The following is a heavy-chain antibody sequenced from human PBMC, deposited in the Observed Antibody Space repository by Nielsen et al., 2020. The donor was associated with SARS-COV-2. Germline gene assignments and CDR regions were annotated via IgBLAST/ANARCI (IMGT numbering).Heavy chain of an antibody. Sequence: SETLSLTCTVSGGSISSYYWSWIRQPPGKGLEWIGYIYYSGSTNYNPSLKSRVTISVDTSKNQFSLKLSSVTAADTAVYYCARDSMATADYHYYGMDVWGQGTTVTVSS. CDR1: GGSISSYY. CDR3: ARDSMATADYHYYGMDV. V-gene: IGHV4-59*01. CDR2: IYYSGST. D-gene: IGHD5-24*01. J-gene: IGHJ6*02.